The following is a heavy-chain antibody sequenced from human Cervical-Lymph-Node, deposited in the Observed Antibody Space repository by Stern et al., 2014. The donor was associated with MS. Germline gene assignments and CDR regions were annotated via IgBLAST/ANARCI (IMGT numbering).Heavy chain of an antibody. CDR2: ISPGDSET. CDR1: GYSFTNYW. D-gene: IGHD5-24*01. V-gene: IGHV5-51*03. CDR3: ARRGDGYNYYFDF. Sequence: VQLVQSGAEVKRPGESLKISCKGSGYSFTNYWIGWVRQMPGKGLAWMGFISPGDSETTDSPSFQSPGPFSVAKSIHNACLPWGSLRASDTAMYYCARRGDGYNYYFDFWGQGTLVTVSS. J-gene: IGHJ4*02.